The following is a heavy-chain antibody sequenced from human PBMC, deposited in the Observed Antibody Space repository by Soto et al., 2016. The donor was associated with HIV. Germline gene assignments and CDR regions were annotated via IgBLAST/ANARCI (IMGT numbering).Heavy chain of an antibody. CDR2: MNSGGSR. J-gene: IGHJ4*02. V-gene: IGHV3-66*01. Sequence: EEQLAESGGGLVQPGGSLRLSCAASGFTVSHDYMSWVRQAPGKGLEWVSVMNSGGSRYYSDSVRGRFTISRDNSKNTVYLQMNRLRAGDTAVYYCAREGVWGSSRPYYFDHWGQGILVTVSS. CDR1: GFTVSHDY. CDR3: AREGVWGSSRPYYFDH. D-gene: IGHD3-16*02.